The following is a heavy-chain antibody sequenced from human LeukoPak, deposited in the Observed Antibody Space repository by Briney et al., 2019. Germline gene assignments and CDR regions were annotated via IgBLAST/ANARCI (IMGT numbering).Heavy chain of an antibody. V-gene: IGHV4-30-2*02. CDR3: ARSVVTMVRGVIIDWYFDL. CDR2: IYHSGST. J-gene: IGHJ2*01. CDR1: GGSISSGGYS. D-gene: IGHD3-10*01. Sequence: SQTLSLTCAVSGGSISSGGYSWSWIRQPPGKGLEWIGYIYHSGSTYYNPSLKSRVTISVDRSKNQFSLKLSSVTAADTAVYYCARSVVTMVRGVIIDWYFDLWGRGTLVTVSS.